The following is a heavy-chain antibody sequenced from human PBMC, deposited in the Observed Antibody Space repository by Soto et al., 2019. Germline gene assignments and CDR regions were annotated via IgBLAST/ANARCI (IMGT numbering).Heavy chain of an antibody. J-gene: IGHJ4*02. Sequence: PGGSLRLSCAASGFTFSSYAMHWVRQAPGKGLEWVAVISYDGSNKYYADSVKGRFTISRDNSKNTLYLQMNSLRAEDTAVYYCAREKFDSSYESYYFDYWGQGTLVTVSS. V-gene: IGHV3-30-3*01. CDR2: ISYDGSNK. CDR3: AREKFDSSYESYYFDY. CDR1: GFTFSSYA. D-gene: IGHD3-22*01.